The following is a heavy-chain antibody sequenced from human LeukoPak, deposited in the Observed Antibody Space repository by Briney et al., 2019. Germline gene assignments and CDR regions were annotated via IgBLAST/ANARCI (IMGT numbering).Heavy chain of an antibody. Sequence: GGSLRLSCAASGFTFSSYSMNWVRQAPGKGLEWVSFISGSSSYIYYGDSVEGRFTISRDNAKNSLYLQMNSLRAEDTAVYYCARDSRVFNNLMTDYWGQGILVTVSS. CDR1: GFTFSSYS. CDR2: ISGSSSYI. D-gene: IGHD1-14*01. V-gene: IGHV3-21*01. CDR3: ARDSRVFNNLMTDY. J-gene: IGHJ4*02.